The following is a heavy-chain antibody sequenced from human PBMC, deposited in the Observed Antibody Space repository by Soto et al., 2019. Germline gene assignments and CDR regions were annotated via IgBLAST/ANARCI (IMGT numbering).Heavy chain of an antibody. CDR1: GYTFTSYG. CDR2: INPYNGST. CDR3: ARSIVVVTALDY. J-gene: IGHJ4*02. D-gene: IGHD2-21*02. V-gene: IGHV1-18*01. Sequence: ASVKVSCKASGYTFTSYGISWVRQAPGQGLEWMGWINPYNGSTNYAQKFQGRVTITRDTSASTAYMELSSLRSEDTAVYYCARSIVVVTALDYWGQGTPVTVSS.